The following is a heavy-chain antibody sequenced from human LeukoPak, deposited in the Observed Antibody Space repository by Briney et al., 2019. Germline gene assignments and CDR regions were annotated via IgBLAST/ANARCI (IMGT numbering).Heavy chain of an antibody. Sequence: PGGSLRLSCVASGFTFSSRDWMTWVRQAPGKGLEWVANIKQDGSEKNYVDSVKGRFTISRDNAKSSLYLQMNSLRAEDTAVYYCARDKDVYGSSGSFDYWGQGTLVTVSS. V-gene: IGHV3-7*01. CDR2: IKQDGSEK. CDR3: ARDKDVYGSSGSFDY. CDR1: GFTFSSRDW. D-gene: IGHD3-22*01. J-gene: IGHJ4*02.